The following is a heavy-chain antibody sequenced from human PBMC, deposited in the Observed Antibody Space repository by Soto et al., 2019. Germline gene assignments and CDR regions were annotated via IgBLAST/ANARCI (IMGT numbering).Heavy chain of an antibody. CDR3: ARDGYSHGYGRGYYGMDV. Sequence: ASVKVSCKASGGTFSSYAISWVRQAPGQGLEWMGGIIPIFGTANYAQKFQGRVTITADESTSTAYMELSSLRSEDTAVYYCARDGYSHGYGRGYYGMDVWGQGTTVTVSS. CDR1: GGTFSSYA. CDR2: IIPIFGTA. D-gene: IGHD5-18*01. V-gene: IGHV1-69*13. J-gene: IGHJ6*02.